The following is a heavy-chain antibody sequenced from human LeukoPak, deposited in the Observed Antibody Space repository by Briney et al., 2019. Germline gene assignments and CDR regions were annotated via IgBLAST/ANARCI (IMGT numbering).Heavy chain of an antibody. V-gene: IGHV4-39*07. Sequence: PSETLSLTCTVSGGSISSSSYYWGWIRQPPGKGLEWIGSIYYSGSTYYNPSLKSRVTISVDTSKNQFSLKLSSVTAADTAVYYCARGRTVTTYFDYWGQGTLVTVSS. J-gene: IGHJ4*02. CDR2: IYYSGST. CDR3: ARGRTVTTYFDY. D-gene: IGHD4-17*01. CDR1: GGSISSSSYY.